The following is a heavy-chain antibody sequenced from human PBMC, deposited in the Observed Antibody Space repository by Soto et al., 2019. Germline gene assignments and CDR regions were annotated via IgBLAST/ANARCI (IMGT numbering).Heavy chain of an antibody. D-gene: IGHD2-8*01. CDR1: GFTFRNYA. CDR3: AKEENGDFDY. V-gene: IGHV3-23*01. CDR2: ISGSSGST. Sequence: GGSLRLSCAASGFTFRNYAMSWVRQAPGKGLEWVSGISGSSGSTYYADSVKGRFTISRDNSKNTLYLQMDSLRAEDTAVYFCAKEENGDFDYWGQGTLVTAPQ. J-gene: IGHJ4*02.